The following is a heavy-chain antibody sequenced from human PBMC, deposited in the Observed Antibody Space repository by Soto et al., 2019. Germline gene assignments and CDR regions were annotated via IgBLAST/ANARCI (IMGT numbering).Heavy chain of an antibody. V-gene: IGHV3-30-3*01. CDR2: VSFDGSNK. CDR1: GFTFNYYP. CDR3: ARLPGPLVAVLYIYPLDGREAMSDVDV. D-gene: IGHD6-19*01. Sequence: QMQLVESGGGVVQPGGSLRLSCAASGFTFNYYPMHWVRQAPGKGLEWVAVVSFDGSNKYYADSVKGRFTISKDNYKNTLYLKMNSLRREDTAVYYCARLPGPLVAVLYIYPLDGREAMSDVDVWGQGATVTVSS. J-gene: IGHJ6*02.